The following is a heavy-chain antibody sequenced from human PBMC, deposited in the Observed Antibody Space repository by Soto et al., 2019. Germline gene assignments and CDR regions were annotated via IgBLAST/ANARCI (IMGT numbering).Heavy chain of an antibody. CDR1: GFTFSSYA. J-gene: IGHJ4*02. CDR2: ISGSGGST. V-gene: IGHV3-23*01. D-gene: IGHD5-18*01. Sequence: GGSLRLSCAASGFTFSSYAMSWVRQAPGKGLEWVSAISGSGGSTYYADSVKGRFTISRDNSKNTLYLQMNSLRAEDTAVYYCAKAGLIDVDTAMPDLLFDYWGQGTLVTVSS. CDR3: AKAGLIDVDTAMPDLLFDY.